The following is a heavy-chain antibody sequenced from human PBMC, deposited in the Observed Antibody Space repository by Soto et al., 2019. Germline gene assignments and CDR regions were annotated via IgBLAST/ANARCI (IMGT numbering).Heavy chain of an antibody. Sequence: PSETLSLTCTVSCGSISSYYWSWIRQPPGKGLEWIGYIYYSGSTNYNPSLKSRVTISVDTSKNQFSLKLSSVTAADTAVYYCARAHTAMVTEQFDYWGQGTLVTVSS. J-gene: IGHJ4*02. CDR2: IYYSGST. V-gene: IGHV4-59*01. CDR1: CGSISSYY. D-gene: IGHD5-18*01. CDR3: ARAHTAMVTEQFDY.